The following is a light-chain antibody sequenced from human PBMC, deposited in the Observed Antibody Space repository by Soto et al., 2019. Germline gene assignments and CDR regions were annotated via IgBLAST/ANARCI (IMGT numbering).Light chain of an antibody. J-gene: IGKJ1*01. CDR1: QSITTY. V-gene: IGKV1-39*01. CDR3: QQSYSRPRT. Sequence: DSQRTQSPSSLSAAVGDRVTITCRASQSITTYLNWYQQKPGKAPNLLIYTTSNLESGVPSRFSGSGSGTDFTLTINSLQPEDFATYFCQQSYSRPRTFGQGTKVDIK. CDR2: TTS.